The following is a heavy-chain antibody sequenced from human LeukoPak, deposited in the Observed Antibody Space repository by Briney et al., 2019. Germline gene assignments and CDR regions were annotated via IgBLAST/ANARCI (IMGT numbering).Heavy chain of an antibody. J-gene: IGHJ4*02. V-gene: IGHV4-4*02. CDR1: GSSISSTNW. Sequence: SGTLSLTCAVSGSSISSTNWWSWVRQPPGKGLEWIGEIYHSGSTNYNPSLKSRVTISVDKSKNQFSLRLSSVTAADTAMYYCARDPRGYGANAFDYWGQGTLVTVSS. D-gene: IGHD4-23*01. CDR3: ARDPRGYGANAFDY. CDR2: IYHSGST.